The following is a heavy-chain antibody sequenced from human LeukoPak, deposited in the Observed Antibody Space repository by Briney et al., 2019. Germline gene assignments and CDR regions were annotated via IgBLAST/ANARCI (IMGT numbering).Heavy chain of an antibody. Sequence: RAGGSLRLSCAASGLTVSSYYMNWVRQAPGKGLEWFSVIYSDGSTYYADSVKGRFTISRDNSKNTLYLQMNSLRAEDTAVYYCARGSSGYDRDAFDIWGQGTMVTVSS. V-gene: IGHV3-53*01. D-gene: IGHD5-12*01. J-gene: IGHJ3*02. CDR2: IYSDGST. CDR1: GLTVSSYY. CDR3: ARGSSGYDRDAFDI.